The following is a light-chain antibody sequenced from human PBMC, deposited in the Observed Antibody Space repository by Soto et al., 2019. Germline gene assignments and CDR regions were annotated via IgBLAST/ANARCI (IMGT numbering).Light chain of an antibody. V-gene: IGKV3-20*01. CDR3: HQYGSSPRT. J-gene: IGKJ1*01. Sequence: EIVLTQSPGTLSLSPGERATLSCRASQSITSSYLVWYQQKAGQAPRLLIYDASSRATGIPDRFSGSGSGTDFTLTISRLEPEDSAVYYCHQYGSSPRTFGQGTKVEIK. CDR1: QSITSSY. CDR2: DAS.